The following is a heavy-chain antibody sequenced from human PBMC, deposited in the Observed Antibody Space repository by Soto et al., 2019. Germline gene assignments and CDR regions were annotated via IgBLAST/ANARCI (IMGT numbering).Heavy chain of an antibody. CDR2: THNDGSA. D-gene: IGHD5-12*01. Sequence: QVQLQESGPGLVKPSQTLSLTCTVSGGSLSRDDYYWSWLRQPPGKGLEWIGHTHNDGSAYYNPSLRSRVIVSLETSKNRFSLKVNSVTGADTAVYYCVGFGSRDGYNYKIGGNNWFDPWGQGILVTVSS. CDR3: VGFGSRDGYNYKIGGNNWFDP. CDR1: GGSLSRDDYY. J-gene: IGHJ5*02. V-gene: IGHV4-30-4*01.